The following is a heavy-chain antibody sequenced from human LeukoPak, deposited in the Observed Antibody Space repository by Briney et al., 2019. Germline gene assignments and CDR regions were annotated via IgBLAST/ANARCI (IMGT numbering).Heavy chain of an antibody. V-gene: IGHV3-30*18. CDR2: ISYDGSNK. CDR3: AKSGRYSGYVCDY. Sequence: PGGSLRLSCAASGFTFSSYAMHWVRQAPGKGLEWVAVISYDGSNKYYADSVKGRFTISRDNSKNTLYLQMNSLRAEDTAVYYCAKSGRYSGYVCDYWGQGTLVTVSS. CDR1: GFTFSSYA. J-gene: IGHJ4*02. D-gene: IGHD5-12*01.